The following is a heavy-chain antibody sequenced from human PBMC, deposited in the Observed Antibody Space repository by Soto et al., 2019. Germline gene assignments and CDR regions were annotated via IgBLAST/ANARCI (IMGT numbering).Heavy chain of an antibody. CDR3: ARDEGRGCSGGSCYSYYYYGMDV. J-gene: IGHJ6*02. Sequence: QVQLVESGGGVVQPGRSLRLSCAASGFTFSSYAMHWVRQAPGKGLEWVAVISYDGSNKYYADSVKGRFTISRDNSKNTLYLKMNSLRAEDTAVYYCARDEGRGCSGGSCYSYYYYGMDVWGQGTTVTVSS. D-gene: IGHD2-15*01. CDR1: GFTFSSYA. CDR2: ISYDGSNK. V-gene: IGHV3-30-3*01.